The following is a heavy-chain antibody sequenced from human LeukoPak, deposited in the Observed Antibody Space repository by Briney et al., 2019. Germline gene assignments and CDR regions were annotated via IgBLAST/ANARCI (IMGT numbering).Heavy chain of an antibody. D-gene: IGHD6-19*01. Sequence: GGSLRLSCAASGFTFSSAWMSWVRQAPGKGLEWVGRIKSKTDGGTTDYAASVKGRFTISRDDSKNTLYLQMNSLKTEDTAVYYCTTDPQQWLVPSIDYWGQGTLVTVSS. J-gene: IGHJ4*02. CDR1: GFTFSSAW. CDR3: TTDPQQWLVPSIDY. V-gene: IGHV3-15*01. CDR2: IKSKTDGGTT.